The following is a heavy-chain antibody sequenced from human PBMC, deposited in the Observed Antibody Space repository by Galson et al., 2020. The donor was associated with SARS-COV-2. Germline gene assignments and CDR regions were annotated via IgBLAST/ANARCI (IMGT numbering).Heavy chain of an antibody. Sequence: SETLSLTCNVSGGSIVTNYYYWGWVRRLPGQGLEWIGNIHYNGDAYYSQSLQSRVSMSVDTSKNQFSLTITSVGAADTALYFCVRDKITGTHGLYYWGQGIQVTVSS. CDR3: VRDKITGTHGLYY. J-gene: IGHJ4*02. D-gene: IGHD1-1*01. CDR1: GGSIVTNYYY. V-gene: IGHV4-39*07. CDR2: IHYNGDA.